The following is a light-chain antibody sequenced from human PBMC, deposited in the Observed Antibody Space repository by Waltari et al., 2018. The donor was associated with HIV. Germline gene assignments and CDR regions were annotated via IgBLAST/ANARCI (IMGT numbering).Light chain of an antibody. Sequence: QSALTQPPSASGSPGQSVTISCTRTSSDVGGYKYVSWYQQHPGKAPKLMIYEVSKRPSGVPDRFSGSKSGNTASLTVSGLQAEDEADYYCSSYAGSNNLVFGTGTKVTVL. J-gene: IGLJ1*01. CDR3: SSYAGSNNLV. CDR1: SSDVGGYKY. CDR2: EVS. V-gene: IGLV2-8*01.